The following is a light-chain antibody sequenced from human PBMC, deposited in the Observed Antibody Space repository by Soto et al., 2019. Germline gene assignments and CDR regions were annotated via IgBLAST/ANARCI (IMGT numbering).Light chain of an antibody. J-gene: IGKJ2*03. V-gene: IGKV3-15*01. CDR1: QSVRSN. CDR3: QQYNNWRPYS. CDR2: GAS. Sequence: EIVMTQSPATLSVSPGERATLSCRASQSVRSNLAWYQQKPGQAPRLLIYGASTRATGIPARFSGSRSGTEFTAPISSLQAADFAVYYCQQYNNWRPYSFGQGTKLEIK.